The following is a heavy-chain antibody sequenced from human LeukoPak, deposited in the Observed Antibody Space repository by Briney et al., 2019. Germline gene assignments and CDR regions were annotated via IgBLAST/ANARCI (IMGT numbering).Heavy chain of an antibody. CDR1: GGSISSGDYY. CDR3: ARVPHDAFDI. J-gene: IGHJ3*02. V-gene: IGHV4-30-4*08. CDR2: IYYSGST. Sequence: SETLSLTCTVSGGSISSGDYYWSWIRQPQGKGLEWIGYIYYSGSTYYNPSLKSLVIISVDTSKNQFSLKLSSVTAEDTAVYYCARVPHDAFDIWGQGTMVTVSS.